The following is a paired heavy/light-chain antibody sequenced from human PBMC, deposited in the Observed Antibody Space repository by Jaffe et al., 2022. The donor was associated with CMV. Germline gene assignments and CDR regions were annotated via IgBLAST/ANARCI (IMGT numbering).Heavy chain of an antibody. CDR2: ISHTGTT. Sequence: HVQLQESGPGLVKPSGTLSLTCAVSGDSISSSHWWNWVRQPPGKGLEWIGEISHTGTTTYNPSLKSRVTISLDKSKNHFSLNLSSVTAADTAVYYCARGDWTYLGNDYWGQGTLVTVSS. J-gene: IGHJ4*02. V-gene: IGHV4-4*02. D-gene: IGHD1-7*01. CDR1: GDSISSSHW. CDR3: ARGDWTYLGNDY.
Light chain of an antibody. CDR1: SLRSYY. J-gene: IGLJ2*01. V-gene: IGLV3-19*01. CDR2: GKN. Sequence: SSELTQDPAVSVALGQTVRITCQGDSLRSYYASWYQQKPGQAPVLVIYGKNARPSGIPDRFSASRSGNTASLSIAGAQAEDEADYYCNSRDSSDKHVIFGGGTKVTVL. CDR3: NSRDSSDKHVI.